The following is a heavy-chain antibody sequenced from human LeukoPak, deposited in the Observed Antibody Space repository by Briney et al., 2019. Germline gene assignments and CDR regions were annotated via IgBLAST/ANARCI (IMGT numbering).Heavy chain of an antibody. Sequence: SETLSLTXTVSGGSISSGSYYWSWIRQPAGEGLEWSGRIYTSGSINYNPSLKSRVTISVDTSKNQFSLKLSSVTAADTAVYYCASHCSTTSCYAHYYYYMDVWGKGTTVTVSS. CDR1: GGSISSGSYY. V-gene: IGHV4-61*02. D-gene: IGHD2-2*01. CDR3: ASHCSTTSCYAHYYYYMDV. J-gene: IGHJ6*03. CDR2: IYTSGSI.